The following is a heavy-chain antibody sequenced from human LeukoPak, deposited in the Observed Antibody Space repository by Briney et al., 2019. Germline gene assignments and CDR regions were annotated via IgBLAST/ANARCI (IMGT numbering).Heavy chain of an antibody. CDR1: GFTFISYE. Sequence: GALRLSCAASGFTFISYEMNWVRQAPGKGLERVSYISSSSSIYYADSVKGRFTISRDNAKNSLYLQMNSLRAEDTAVYYCARALPSSWYYFDYWGQGTLVTVSS. V-gene: IGHV3-48*03. CDR3: ARALPSSWYYFDY. J-gene: IGHJ4*02. CDR2: ISSSSSI. D-gene: IGHD6-13*01.